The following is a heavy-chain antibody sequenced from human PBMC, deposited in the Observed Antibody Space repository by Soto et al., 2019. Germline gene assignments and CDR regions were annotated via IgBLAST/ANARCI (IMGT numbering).Heavy chain of an antibody. V-gene: IGHV3-9*01. Sequence: EVQLVESGGGLVQPGRSLRLSCAASGFTFDDYAMHWVRQAPGKGLEWVSGISWNSGSIGYADSVKGRFTISRDNAKNSLYLQMNSLRAEDTALYYCAKGWSYSSGWDPWGQGTLVTVSS. J-gene: IGHJ5*02. CDR3: AKGWSYSSGWDP. CDR1: GFTFDDYA. CDR2: ISWNSGSI. D-gene: IGHD6-19*01.